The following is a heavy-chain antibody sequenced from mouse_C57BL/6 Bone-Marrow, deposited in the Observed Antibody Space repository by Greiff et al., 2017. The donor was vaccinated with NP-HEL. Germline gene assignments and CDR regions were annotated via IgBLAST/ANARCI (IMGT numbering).Heavy chain of an antibody. CDR1: GFSFNTYA. CDR3: VRHHDYGWFAY. J-gene: IGHJ3*01. CDR2: IRSKSNNYAT. V-gene: IGHV10-1*01. D-gene: IGHD2-4*01. Sequence: VQLKESGGGLVQPKGSLKLSCAASGFSFNTYAMNWVRQAPGKGLEWVARIRSKSNNYATYYADSVKDRFTISRDDSESMLYLQMNNLKTEDTAMYYCVRHHDYGWFAYWGQGTLVTVSA.